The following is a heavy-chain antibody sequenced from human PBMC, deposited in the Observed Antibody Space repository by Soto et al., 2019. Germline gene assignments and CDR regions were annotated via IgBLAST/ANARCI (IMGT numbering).Heavy chain of an antibody. J-gene: IGHJ4*02. V-gene: IGHV3-30-3*01. CDR1: GFTFSSYA. Sequence: PGGSLRLSCAASGFTFSSYAMHWVRQAPGKGLEWVAVISYDGSNKYYADSVKGRFTISRDNSKNTLYLQMNSLRAEDTAVYYCAGVPVVGAIYFDYWGQGTLVTVSS. CDR3: AGVPVVGAIYFDY. CDR2: ISYDGSNK. D-gene: IGHD1-26*01.